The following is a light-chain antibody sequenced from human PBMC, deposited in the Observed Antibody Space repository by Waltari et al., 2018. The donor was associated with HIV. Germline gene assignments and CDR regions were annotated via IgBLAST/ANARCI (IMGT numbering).Light chain of an antibody. CDR2: GAS. J-gene: IGKJ2*01. Sequence: EIVLTQSPGTLSLSPGERATLSCRASQSVTSTYLAWYQQKPGQPPRLLIFGASSRATGIPDRFSGSGSGTNFTLTISRREPEDFAVYYCQQYGSSPGTFGQGTKVEIK. V-gene: IGKV3-20*01. CDR3: QQYGSSPGT. CDR1: QSVTSTY.